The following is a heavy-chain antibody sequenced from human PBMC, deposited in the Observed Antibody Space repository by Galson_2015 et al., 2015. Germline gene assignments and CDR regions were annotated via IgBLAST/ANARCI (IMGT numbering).Heavy chain of an antibody. Sequence: SLRLSCAASGFTFSSYGMHWVRQAPGKGLEWVAVIWYDGSNKYYADSVKGRFTISRDNSKNTLYLQMNSLRAEDTAVYYCARDPAGDLIGDYYYYYYMDVWGKGTTVTVSS. J-gene: IGHJ6*03. V-gene: IGHV3-33*01. CDR2: IWYDGSNK. CDR1: GFTFSSYG. CDR3: ARDPAGDLIGDYYYYYYMDV. D-gene: IGHD7-27*01.